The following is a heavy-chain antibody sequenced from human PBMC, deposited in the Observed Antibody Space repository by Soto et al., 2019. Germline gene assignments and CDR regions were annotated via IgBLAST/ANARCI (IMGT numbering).Heavy chain of an antibody. Sequence: SETLSLTCTVSGGSISSGGYYWSWIRQHPGKGLEWIGYIYYSGSTYYNPSLKSRVTISVATSKNQFSLKLSSVTAADTAVYYCARAHSRNPFDPTMTQRDGEFFDYWGQGTLVTVSS. CDR3: ARAHSRNPFDPTMTQRDGEFFDY. D-gene: IGHD3-10*01. V-gene: IGHV4-31*03. J-gene: IGHJ4*02. CDR2: IYYSGST. CDR1: GGSISSGGYY.